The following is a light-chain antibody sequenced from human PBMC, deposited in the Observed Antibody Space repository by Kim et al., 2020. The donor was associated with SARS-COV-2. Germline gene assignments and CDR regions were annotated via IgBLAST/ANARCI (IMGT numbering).Light chain of an antibody. CDR1: QSLLHVNGYNY. Sequence: PASISCRSSQSLLHVNGYNYLDWYLQKPGQSPQLLIYLGSNRASGVPDRFSGSGSGTDFTLRISRVEAEDVGVYYCMQALQTPFTFGPGTKVDIK. CDR3: MQALQTPFT. CDR2: LGS. J-gene: IGKJ3*01. V-gene: IGKV2-28*01.